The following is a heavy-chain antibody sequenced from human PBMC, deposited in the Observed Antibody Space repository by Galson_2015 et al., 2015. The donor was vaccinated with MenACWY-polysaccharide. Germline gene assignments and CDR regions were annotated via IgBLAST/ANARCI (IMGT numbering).Heavy chain of an antibody. Sequence: CAISGDSVSSNSVSWNWIRQTPSRGLEWLGRTYYRTKWYDDYAVSVRSRMTINPDTSKNQFSLHLNPVTPEDTAVYYCVRGGFGQTVGRFDYWGQGALVTVSS. CDR3: VRGGFGQTVGRFDY. CDR2: TYYRTKWYD. CDR1: GDSVSSNSVS. V-gene: IGHV6-1*01. J-gene: IGHJ4*02. D-gene: IGHD3-10*01.